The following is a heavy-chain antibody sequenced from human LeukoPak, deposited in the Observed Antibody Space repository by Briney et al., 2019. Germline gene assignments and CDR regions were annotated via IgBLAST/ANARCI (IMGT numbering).Heavy chain of an antibody. D-gene: IGHD6-6*01. V-gene: IGHV1-18*01. CDR1: GYTFTKYG. J-gene: IGHJ4*02. CDR3: ARREGRSASPFFFDS. Sequence: ALVKVSCKASGYTFTKYGLNWVRQAPGQGLQWMGWISCYNGHTHYAQNFQGRVTMTTDTSTNTAYMELRSLRSDDTAVYYCARREGRSASPFFFDSWGQGTLVTVSS. CDR2: ISCYNGHT.